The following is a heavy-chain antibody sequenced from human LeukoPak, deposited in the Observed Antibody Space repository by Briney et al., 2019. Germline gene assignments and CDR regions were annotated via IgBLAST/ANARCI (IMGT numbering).Heavy chain of an antibody. J-gene: IGHJ4*02. CDR2: IYPGDSDT. Sequence: GEFLQTSCKASGYSFISYWNAGGRQMPGKGVGWMGMIYPGDSDTRYSPSFQGQVTISADKSISTAYLQWSSLKASDTAIYYCARQDSSSWYNAYWGQGTLVTVSS. D-gene: IGHD6-13*01. CDR3: ARQDSSSWYNAY. V-gene: IGHV5-51*01. CDR1: GYSFISYW.